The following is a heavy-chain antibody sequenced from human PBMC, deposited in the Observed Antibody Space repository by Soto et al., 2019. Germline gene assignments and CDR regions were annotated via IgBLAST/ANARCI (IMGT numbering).Heavy chain of an antibody. CDR3: ARDSGSYYYYGMDV. D-gene: IGHD3-10*01. Sequence: SETLSLTCAVSGGSISSGGYSWSWIRQPPGKGLEWIGYIYHSGSTYYNPSLKSRVTISVDTSKNQFSLKLSSVTAADTAVYYCARDSGSYYYYGMDVWGQGTTVTVSS. CDR2: IYHSGST. CDR1: GGSISSGGYS. V-gene: IGHV4-30-2*01. J-gene: IGHJ6*02.